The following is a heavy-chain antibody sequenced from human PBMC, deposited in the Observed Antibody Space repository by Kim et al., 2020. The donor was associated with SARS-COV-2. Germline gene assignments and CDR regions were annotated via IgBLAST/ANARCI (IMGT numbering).Heavy chain of an antibody. D-gene: IGHD3-22*01. CDR3: ATGFMIGLNWFDP. CDR1: GGSFSGYY. J-gene: IGHJ5*02. CDR2: INHSGST. V-gene: IGHV4-34*01. Sequence: SETLSLTCAVYGGSFSGYYWSWIRQPPGKGLEWIGEINHSGSTNYNPSLKSRVTISVDTSKNQFSLKLSSVTAADTAVYYCATGFMIGLNWFDPWGQGTLVTVSS.